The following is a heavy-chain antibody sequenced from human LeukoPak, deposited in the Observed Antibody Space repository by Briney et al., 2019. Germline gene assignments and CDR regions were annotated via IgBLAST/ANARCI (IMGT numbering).Heavy chain of an antibody. V-gene: IGHV4-38-2*02. D-gene: IGHD2-2*03. CDR2: IYYSGST. CDR1: GYSISSGYY. Sequence: PSETLSLTCTVSGYSISSGYYWGWIRQPPGKGLEWIGSIYYSGSTYYNPSLKSRVTMSTDTSKDQFSLKLSSVTAADTAVYYCARHPHLDILEAFDIWGQGTLVTVSS. CDR3: ARHPHLDILEAFDI. J-gene: IGHJ3*02.